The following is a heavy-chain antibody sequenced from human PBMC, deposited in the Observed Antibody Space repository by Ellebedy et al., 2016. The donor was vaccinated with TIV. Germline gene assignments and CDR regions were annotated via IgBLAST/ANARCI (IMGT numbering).Heavy chain of an antibody. J-gene: IGHJ4*02. D-gene: IGHD2-2*01. CDR3: AASESADSDY. V-gene: IGHV4-59*01. CDR2: MYYSGSS. CDR1: GGSIRTYY. Sequence: MPSETLSLTCTVSGGSIRTYYCTRIRQPPGKGLEWIGHMYYSGSSNYNPSLKSRVTMSIDTSKNQFSLKMSSVTAADPAVYYCAASESADSDYWGPGTLVTVSS.